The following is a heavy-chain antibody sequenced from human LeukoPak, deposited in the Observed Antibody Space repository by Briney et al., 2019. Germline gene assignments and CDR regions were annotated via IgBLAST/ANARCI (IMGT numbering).Heavy chain of an antibody. CDR2: IKNKTNGGTT. Sequence: GGSLRLSCAASGFTFSNCYMTWVRQAPGKGLEWVGHIKNKTNGGTTDYAAPVKGRFIISRDDSKNTLYLQMNSLRTEDTAVYYCARGFCSSTSCYQGPFDFWGQGTLVTVSS. V-gene: IGHV3-15*01. J-gene: IGHJ4*02. D-gene: IGHD2-2*01. CDR3: ARGFCSSTSCYQGPFDF. CDR1: GFTFSNCY.